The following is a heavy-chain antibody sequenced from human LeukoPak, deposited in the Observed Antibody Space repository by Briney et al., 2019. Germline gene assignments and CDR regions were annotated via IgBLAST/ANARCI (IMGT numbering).Heavy chain of an antibody. J-gene: IGHJ2*01. D-gene: IGHD4-17*01. CDR1: GFTFSSYG. Sequence: PGRSLRLSCAAAGFTFSSYGMHSVRQAPGKGLEWVAVISYDGSNKYYADSVKGRFTISRDNSKNTLYLQMNSLRAEDTAVYYSAKDATPTVTTVYWYFYLWGRGTLVTVSS. CDR2: ISYDGSNK. CDR3: AKDATPTVTTVYWYFYL. V-gene: IGHV3-30*18.